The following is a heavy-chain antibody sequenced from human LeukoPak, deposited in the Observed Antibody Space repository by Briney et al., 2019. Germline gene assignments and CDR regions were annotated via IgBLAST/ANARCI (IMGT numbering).Heavy chain of an antibody. D-gene: IGHD6-13*01. CDR3: ARDFRGVAAAEQYNWFDP. V-gene: IGHV3-7*01. Sequence: GGSLRLSCAASGFTFSSYWMSWVRQAPGKGLEWVANIKQDGSEKYYVDSVKGRFTISRDNAKNSLYLQMNSLRAEDTAVYYCARDFRGVAAAEQYNWFDPWGQGTLVTVSS. J-gene: IGHJ5*02. CDR1: GFTFSSYW. CDR2: IKQDGSEK.